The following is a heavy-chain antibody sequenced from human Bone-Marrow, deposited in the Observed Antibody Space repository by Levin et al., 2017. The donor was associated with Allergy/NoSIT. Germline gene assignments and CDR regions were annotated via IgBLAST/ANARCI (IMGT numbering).Heavy chain of an antibody. D-gene: IGHD7-27*01. CDR2: INWNRGII. J-gene: IGHJ4*02. Sequence: GRSLRLSCAASGFTFDDFAMHWVRQVPGKGLEWVSGINWNRGIIGYADSVKDRFTISRDNARNSLFLQMNSLGPEDTALYYCAKGLNWGSPNTFDDWGQGTLVTVSS. CDR3: AKGLNWGSPNTFDD. CDR1: GFTFDDFA. V-gene: IGHV3-9*01.